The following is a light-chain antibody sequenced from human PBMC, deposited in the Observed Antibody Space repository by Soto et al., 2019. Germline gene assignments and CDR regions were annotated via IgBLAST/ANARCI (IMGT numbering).Light chain of an antibody. V-gene: IGLV1-51*01. CDR1: NSNIENNF. CDR3: GTWDSSLSAVV. Sequence: QSVLSQPPSLSAAPGQKVTISCYGSNSNIENNFVSLFRQFPGAAPDILIFDNSNRPSGIPDRFSGSKSGSSATLAISGLQAGDEAHYYCGTWDSSLSAVVFGTGTKVTVL. CDR2: DNS. J-gene: IGLJ1*01.